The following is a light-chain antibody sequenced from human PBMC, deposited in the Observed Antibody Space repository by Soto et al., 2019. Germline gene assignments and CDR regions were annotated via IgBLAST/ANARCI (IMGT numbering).Light chain of an antibody. V-gene: IGKV3-20*01. J-gene: IGKJ4*01. Sequence: EIVLTQFPGALSLSPGERVTLSCRASQTVSNTYLAWYQQKSGQAPKFLIYGASNRATGIPDRFSGSGSGTDFTLTISRLKPEDFAVYYCQQYGALPPTFCGGTKVEIK. CDR2: GAS. CDR1: QTVSNTY. CDR3: QQYGALPPT.